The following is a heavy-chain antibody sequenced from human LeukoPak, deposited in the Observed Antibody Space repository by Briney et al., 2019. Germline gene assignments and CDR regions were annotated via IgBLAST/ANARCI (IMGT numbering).Heavy chain of an antibody. D-gene: IGHD5-24*01. CDR1: AGTVSSFY. CDR2: KYYSGST. J-gene: IGHJ4*02. CDR3: ARGARSGYNLEPFDY. V-gene: IGHV4-59*08. Sequence: SVTLSLTCTVSAGTVSSFYWRWIPPAPGNGLMWMGDKYYSGSTRSNPTLKRRAIISVDTSRNQLSLKLPSVKAADTAVYYGARGARSGYNLEPFDYWGQGNLVTVSS.